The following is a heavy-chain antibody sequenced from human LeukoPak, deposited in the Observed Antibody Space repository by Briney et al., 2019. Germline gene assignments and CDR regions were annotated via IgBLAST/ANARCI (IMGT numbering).Heavy chain of an antibody. CDR2: ISGSADIT. CDR1: GFIFSSYA. D-gene: IGHD3-10*01. J-gene: IGHJ4*02. V-gene: IGHV3-23*01. Sequence: GGSLRLSCAASGFIFSSYAMSWVRQAPGKGLEWVSGISGSADITDYADSVKGRFTISRDNSKNSLYLQLNSLTAEDTAVYYCARVMSSGSPLDYWGQGTLVTVSS. CDR3: ARVMSSGSPLDY.